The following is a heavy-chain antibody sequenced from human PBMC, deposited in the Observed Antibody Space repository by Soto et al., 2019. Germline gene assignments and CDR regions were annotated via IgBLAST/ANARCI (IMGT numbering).Heavy chain of an antibody. D-gene: IGHD2-2*01. CDR3: ARGGQYQQPYQFDF. V-gene: IGHV3-23*01. CDR1: GFTFSNFG. J-gene: IGHJ4*02. Sequence: EVKLWESGGGLVLPGGSLRLSCEASGFTFSNFGMRWVRQAPGKGLEWVSGLTGNGGTTYYADSVKGRFTISRDNSKNTLSLQMNSLRVDDTAVYYCARGGQYQQPYQFDFWGQGTLVTVSS. CDR2: LTGNGGTT.